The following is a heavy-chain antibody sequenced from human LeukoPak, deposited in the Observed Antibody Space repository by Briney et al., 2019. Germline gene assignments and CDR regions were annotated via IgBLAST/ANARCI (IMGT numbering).Heavy chain of an antibody. CDR2: IYPGDSYT. CDR3: ARRSGSDALDI. Sequence: GESLKISRKGSGYSFTSYWIAWVRQMPGKGLEWMGIIYPGDSYTTYSPSFQGQVTISADKSISTAYLQWRSLKASDTAMHYCARRSGSDALDIWGQGTMVTVSS. D-gene: IGHD3-10*01. V-gene: IGHV5-51*01. CDR1: GYSFTSYW. J-gene: IGHJ3*02.